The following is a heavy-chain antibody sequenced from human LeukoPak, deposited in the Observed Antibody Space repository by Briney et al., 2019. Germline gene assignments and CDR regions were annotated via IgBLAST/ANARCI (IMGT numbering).Heavy chain of an antibody. V-gene: IGHV4-34*01. CDR3: ARGKYYYGSGRSNWFDP. Sequence: PSETLSLTCAVYGGSFSGYYWSWIRQPQGKGLEWIGEINHSGSTNYNPSLKSRVTISVDTSKNQFSLRLSSVTAADTAVYYCARGKYYYGSGRSNWFDPWGQGTLVTVSS. CDR2: INHSGST. CDR1: GGSFSGYY. J-gene: IGHJ5*02. D-gene: IGHD3-10*01.